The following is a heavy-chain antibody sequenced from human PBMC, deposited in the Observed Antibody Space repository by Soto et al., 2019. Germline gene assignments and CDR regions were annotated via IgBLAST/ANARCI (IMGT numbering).Heavy chain of an antibody. CDR1: TFSTYS. CDR3: ARVRSYSYGQGYGMDV. Sequence: TFSTYSMNWVRQAPGKGLEWVSSISSSSGYIYYADSVKGRFTISRDDAKNSLSLQMNSLRAEDTAVYYCARVRSYSYGQGYGMDVWGQGTTVTVSS. V-gene: IGHV3-21*01. D-gene: IGHD5-18*01. CDR2: ISSSSGYI. J-gene: IGHJ6*02.